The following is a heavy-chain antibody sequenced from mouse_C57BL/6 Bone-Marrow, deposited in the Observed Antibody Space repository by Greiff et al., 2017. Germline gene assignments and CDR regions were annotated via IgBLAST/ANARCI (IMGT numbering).Heavy chain of an antibody. CDR3: ARNLKYSNYGYFDV. CDR1: GFSLTSYA. V-gene: IGHV2-9-1*01. J-gene: IGHJ1*03. CDR2: IWTGGGT. D-gene: IGHD2-5*01. Sequence: VKLMESGPGLVAPSQSLSITCTVSGFSLTSYAISWVRQPPGKGLEWLGVIWTGGGTNYNSALKSRLSISKDNSKSQVFLKMNSLQTDDTARYYCARNLKYSNYGYFDVWGTGTTVTVSS.